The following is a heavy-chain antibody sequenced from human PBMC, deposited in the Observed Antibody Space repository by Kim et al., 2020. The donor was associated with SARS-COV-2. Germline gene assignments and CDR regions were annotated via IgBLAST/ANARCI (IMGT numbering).Heavy chain of an antibody. CDR1: GDSMNSYW. CDR3: ARDKNSNWSPPHWDGMDV. CDR2: IYYTGSA. V-gene: IGHV4-59*01. D-gene: IGHD4-4*01. Sequence: SETLSLTCIVSGDSMNSYWWTWIRQAPGKGLEWIGDIYYTGSAGYNTSRGSRVTMSIDRSQKQFSLKLTSVTEADTAIYYCARDKNSNWSPPHWDGMDVWGPGTTVIVS. J-gene: IGHJ6*02.